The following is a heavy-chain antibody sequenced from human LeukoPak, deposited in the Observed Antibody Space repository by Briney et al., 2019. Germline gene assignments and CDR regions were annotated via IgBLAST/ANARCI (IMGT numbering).Heavy chain of an antibody. CDR2: MRVDGSDI. Sequence: PGGSLRLSCAASGFTFSNDFMTWVRQAPGKGLEWVANMRVDGSDIHYVDSVKGRFTISSDNARNALYLQMNTLRVEDTAVYFCARGRGWIYDLWGRGTRVPVSS. CDR1: GFTFSNDF. J-gene: IGHJ5*02. V-gene: IGHV3-7*04. CDR3: ARGRGWIYDL. D-gene: IGHD6-19*01.